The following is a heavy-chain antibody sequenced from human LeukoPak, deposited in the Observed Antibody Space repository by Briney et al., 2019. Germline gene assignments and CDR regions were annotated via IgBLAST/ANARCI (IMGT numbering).Heavy chain of an antibody. J-gene: IGHJ4*02. V-gene: IGHV3-30-3*01. Sequence: GRSLRLSCAASGFTFSSYAMHWVRQAPGKGLEWVAVISYDGSNKYYADSVKGRFTISRVNSKNTLYLQMNSLGTEDTAIYYCAREDSSASYYFDYWGQGTLVTVSS. D-gene: IGHD3-22*01. CDR3: AREDSSASYYFDY. CDR2: ISYDGSNK. CDR1: GFTFSSYA.